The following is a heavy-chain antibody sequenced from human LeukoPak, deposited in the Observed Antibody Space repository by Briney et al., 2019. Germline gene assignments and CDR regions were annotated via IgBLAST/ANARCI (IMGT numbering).Heavy chain of an antibody. D-gene: IGHD2-2*02. CDR1: GFTFSSYA. V-gene: IGHV3-64*01. CDR2: ISSNGGYT. CDR3: AGGYCSSTSCSTGYYYYGMDV. Sequence: GGSLRLSCAASGFTFSSYAMHWVRQAPGKGLEYVSAISSNGGYTYYANSVKGRFTISRDNSKNTLYLQMGSLRAEDMAVYYRAGGYCSSTSCSTGYYYYGMDVWGQGTTVTVSS. J-gene: IGHJ6*02.